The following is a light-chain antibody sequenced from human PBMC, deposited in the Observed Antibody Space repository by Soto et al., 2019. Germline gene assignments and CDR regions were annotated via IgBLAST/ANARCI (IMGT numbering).Light chain of an antibody. J-gene: IGKJ5*01. CDR3: QQYNKWPQT. V-gene: IGKV3-15*01. Sequence: EIVMPQSPATLSMSPRERATLSCRASQSVAKDLAWYQDKPGQAPRLLTHGASTRATGIPARFSGVGSGTEFTLTISSLQSEDFAVYYCQQYNKWPQTFGQGTRLEIK. CDR1: QSVAKD. CDR2: GAS.